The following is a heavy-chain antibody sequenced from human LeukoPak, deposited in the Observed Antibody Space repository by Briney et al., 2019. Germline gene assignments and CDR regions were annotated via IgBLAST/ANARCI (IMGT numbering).Heavy chain of an antibody. CDR1: GFTFSSYA. J-gene: IGHJ5*02. D-gene: IGHD6-13*01. Sequence: GGSQRLSCAASGFTFSSYAMSWVRQAPGKGLEWVSAISGSGGSTYYADSVKGRFTISRDNSKNTLYLQMNSLRAEDTAVYYCAKRLTGWQQLVAGGWFDPWGQGTLVTVSS. V-gene: IGHV3-23*01. CDR2: ISGSGGST. CDR3: AKRLTGWQQLVAGGWFDP.